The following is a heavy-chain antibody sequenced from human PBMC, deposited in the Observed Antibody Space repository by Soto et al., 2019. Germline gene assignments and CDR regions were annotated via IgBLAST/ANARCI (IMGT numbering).Heavy chain of an antibody. CDR1: GFTFSDYY. V-gene: IGHV3-11*01. CDR3: ATNTAMTRYNWFDP. Sequence: PGGSLRLSCAASGFTFSDYYMSWIRQAPGKGLEWVSYISSSGSTIYYADSVKGRFTISRDNAKNSLYLQMNSLRAEDTAVYYCATNTAMTRYNWFDPWGQGTLVTVSS. D-gene: IGHD5-18*01. CDR2: ISSSGSTI. J-gene: IGHJ5*02.